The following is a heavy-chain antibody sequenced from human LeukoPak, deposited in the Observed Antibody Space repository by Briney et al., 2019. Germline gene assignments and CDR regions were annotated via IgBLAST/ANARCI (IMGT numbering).Heavy chain of an antibody. D-gene: IGHD6-6*01. V-gene: IGHV3-23*01. Sequence: PGGSLRLSCAASGFTFSSYAMSWVRQAPGKGLEWVSAISGSGGSTYYADSMKGRFTISRDNSKNTLYLQMNSLRAEDTAVYYCAKDLIAARRSGWFDPWGQGTLVTVSS. J-gene: IGHJ5*02. CDR1: GFTFSSYA. CDR3: AKDLIAARRSGWFDP. CDR2: ISGSGGST.